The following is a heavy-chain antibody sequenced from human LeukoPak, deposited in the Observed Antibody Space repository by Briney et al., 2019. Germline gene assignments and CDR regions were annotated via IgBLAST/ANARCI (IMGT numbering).Heavy chain of an antibody. J-gene: IGHJ4*02. CDR3: ARDLALSY. D-gene: IGHD2-15*01. CDR2: IKQDGSEK. Sequence: GGSLRLSCAASGFTFGSYWMSWVRQAPGKGLEWVANIKQDGSEKYYVDSVKGRFTISRDNAKNSLYLQMNSLRAEDTAVYYCARDLALSYWGQGTLVTVSS. CDR1: GFTFGSYW. V-gene: IGHV3-7*01.